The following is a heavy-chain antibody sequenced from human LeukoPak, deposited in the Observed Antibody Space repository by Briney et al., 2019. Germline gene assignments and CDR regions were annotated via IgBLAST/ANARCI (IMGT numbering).Heavy chain of an antibody. Sequence: GGSLRLSCAAFGFTFSSYSMNWVRQAPGKGLEWVSSISSSSSYIYYADSVKGRFTISRDNAKNSLYLQMNSLRAEDTAVYYCARFSRDYYDTSGRDYWGQGTLVTVSS. D-gene: IGHD3-22*01. V-gene: IGHV3-21*01. CDR3: ARFSRDYYDTSGRDY. J-gene: IGHJ4*02. CDR2: ISSSSSYI. CDR1: GFTFSSYS.